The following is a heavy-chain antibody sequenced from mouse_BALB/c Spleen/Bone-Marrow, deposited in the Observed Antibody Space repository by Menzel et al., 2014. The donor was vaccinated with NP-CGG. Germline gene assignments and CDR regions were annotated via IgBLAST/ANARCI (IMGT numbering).Heavy chain of an antibody. Sequence: VQLQQSGPGLVKPSQTVSLTCTVTGISITTGNYRWSWTRQFPGNKLEWIGYIYYSGTITYNPSLTSRTTITRDTSKNQFFLEMNSLTAEDTATYYCARFYGNYFDYWGQGTTLTVSS. CDR1: GISITTGNYR. D-gene: IGHD2-1*01. J-gene: IGHJ2*01. V-gene: IGHV3-5*02. CDR2: IYYSGTI. CDR3: ARFYGNYFDY.